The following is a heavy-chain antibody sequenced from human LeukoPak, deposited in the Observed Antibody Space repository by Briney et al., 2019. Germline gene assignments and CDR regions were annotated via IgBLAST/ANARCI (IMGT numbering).Heavy chain of an antibody. Sequence: GGSLRLSCAASGFTFTSYAMSWVRQAPGKGLEWVSVISGSGGSTYYADSVKGRFTISRDNSKNTLYLQMNSLRVEDTAGYYCAKSPVPYCSGGSCYGMDVWGQGTTVTVSS. CDR1: GFTFTSYA. J-gene: IGHJ6*02. CDR2: ISGSGGST. CDR3: AKSPVPYCSGGSCYGMDV. D-gene: IGHD2-15*01. V-gene: IGHV3-23*01.